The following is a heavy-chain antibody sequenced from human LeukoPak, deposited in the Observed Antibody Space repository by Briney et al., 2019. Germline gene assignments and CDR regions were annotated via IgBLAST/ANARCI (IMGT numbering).Heavy chain of an antibody. Sequence: GGSLRLSCAASGFTFSSYWMHWVRQAPGRGLVWVSRINSDGSSTSYADSVKGRFTISRDNAKNTLYLQMNSLGAEDTALYYCARDGNRGYAHYLSCGIDVWGKENTVTVSS. CDR2: INSDGSST. J-gene: IGHJ6*04. D-gene: IGHD5-12*01. CDR3: ARDGNRGYAHYLSCGIDV. V-gene: IGHV3-74*01. CDR1: GFTFSSYW.